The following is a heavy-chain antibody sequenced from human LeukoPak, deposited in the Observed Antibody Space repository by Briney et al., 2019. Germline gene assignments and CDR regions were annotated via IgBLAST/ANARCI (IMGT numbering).Heavy chain of an antibody. CDR1: GFTVSSKY. Sequence: GGSLRLSCAASGFTVSSKYMTWVRQAPGKGLEWVSFIHSGGNTFYADSVKGRFTISRDNSKNTLYLQMNSLRAEDTAVYYCARDHGYDSSGYFHYWGQGALVTVSS. CDR3: ARDHGYDSSGYFHY. D-gene: IGHD3-22*01. CDR2: IHSGGNT. V-gene: IGHV3-66*01. J-gene: IGHJ4*02.